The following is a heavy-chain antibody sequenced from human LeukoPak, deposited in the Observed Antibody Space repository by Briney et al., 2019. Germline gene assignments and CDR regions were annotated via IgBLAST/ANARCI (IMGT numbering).Heavy chain of an antibody. D-gene: IGHD3-10*01. Sequence: PSETLSLTCTVSGGSISSYYWSWIRQPPGKGLEWIGYIYYSGSTNYNPSLKSRVTISVDTSKNQFSLKLSSVTAADTAVYYCARHSDYGSGSYYTYYFDYWGQGTLVTVSS. CDR3: ARHSDYGSGSYYTYYFDY. CDR1: GGSISSYY. V-gene: IGHV4-59*08. J-gene: IGHJ4*02. CDR2: IYYSGST.